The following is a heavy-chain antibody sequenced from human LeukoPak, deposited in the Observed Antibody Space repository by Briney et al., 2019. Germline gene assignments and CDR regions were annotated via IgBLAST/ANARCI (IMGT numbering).Heavy chain of an antibody. J-gene: IGHJ5*02. CDR2: INLVNGNT. V-gene: IGHV1-3*03. Sequence: ASVKVSCKASGYTFTNYAMHWVRLAPGQRLQWMGWINLVNGNTKYSQYFEGRVTITRDTSASTVYMELSSLRPDDMAVYYCARGSEYQLLANWFDPWGQGTLVTVSS. CDR1: GYTFTNYA. D-gene: IGHD2-2*01. CDR3: ARGSEYQLLANWFDP.